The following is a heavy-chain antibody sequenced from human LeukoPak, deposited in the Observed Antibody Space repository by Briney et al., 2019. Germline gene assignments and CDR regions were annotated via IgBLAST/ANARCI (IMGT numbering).Heavy chain of an antibody. CDR1: RXTSRNLG. J-gene: IGHJ4*02. CDR3: TRDQGGRGCGLD. CDR2: ISVTGTTK. D-gene: IGHD2-21*01. V-gene: IGHV3-48*03. Sequence: GWSLTLSCSAFRXTSRNLGMKCARHAAGKGLEWVSYISVTGTTKYYADSVKGRFTISRDNANNSLCLQMNSLRSEDTAVYYCTRDQGGRGCGLDWGKGTLGTVSS.